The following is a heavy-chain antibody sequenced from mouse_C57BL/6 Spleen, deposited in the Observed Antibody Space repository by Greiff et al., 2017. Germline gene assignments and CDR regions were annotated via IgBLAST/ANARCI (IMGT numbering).Heavy chain of an antibody. CDR1: GYTFTSYW. CDR2: IHPNSGST. CDR3: ARSGDYGSSPYYAMDY. Sequence: QVQLQQSGAELVKPGASVKLSCKASGYTFTSYWMHWVKQRPGQGLEWIGMIHPNSGSTNYNEKFKSKATLTVDKSSSTAYMQLSSLTSEDSAVYYCARSGDYGSSPYYAMDYWGQGTSVTVSS. D-gene: IGHD1-1*01. V-gene: IGHV1-64*01. J-gene: IGHJ4*01.